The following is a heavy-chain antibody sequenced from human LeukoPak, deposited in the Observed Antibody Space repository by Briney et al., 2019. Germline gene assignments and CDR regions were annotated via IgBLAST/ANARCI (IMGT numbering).Heavy chain of an antibody. V-gene: IGHV3-30-3*01. CDR1: GFTFSSYA. J-gene: IGHJ4*02. CDR2: ISYDGSNK. CDR3: ASPYGSGSYYNPPPFDY. Sequence: GGSLRLSCAASGFTFSSYAMHWVRQAPGKGLEWVAVISYDGSNKYHADSVKGRFTISRDNSKNTLYLQMNSLRAEDTAMYYCASPYGSGSYYNPPPFDYWGQGTLVTVSS. D-gene: IGHD3-10*01.